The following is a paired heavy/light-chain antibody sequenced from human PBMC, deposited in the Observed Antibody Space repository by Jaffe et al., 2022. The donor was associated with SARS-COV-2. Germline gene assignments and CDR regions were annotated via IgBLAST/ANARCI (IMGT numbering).Heavy chain of an antibody. CDR3: ARDSGYCSNTDCRATIDY. D-gene: IGHD2-2*03. CDR1: GFTFSSYA. Sequence: EVQVVESGGGLVKPGGSLRLSCAASGFTFSSYAMNWVRQAPGKGLEWVSSISSTGTYIHYADSVKGRFTISRDNAQNSLYLQMNSLRAEDTAVYYCARDSGYCSNTDCRATIDYWGQGTLVTVSS. J-gene: IGHJ4*02. V-gene: IGHV3-21*01. CDR2: ISSTGTYI.
Light chain of an antibody. J-gene: IGLJ3*02. CDR1: SSNIGYNY. V-gene: IGLV1-51*01. CDR3: GTWDGSLSAWV. Sequence: QSVLTQPPSVSAAPGQKVTISCSGSSSNIGYNYVSWYQQLPGTAPKLLIYDNYKRPSGIPDRFSGSKSGTSATLGITGLQTGDEADYYCGTWDGSLSAWVFGGGTKLTVL. CDR2: DNY.